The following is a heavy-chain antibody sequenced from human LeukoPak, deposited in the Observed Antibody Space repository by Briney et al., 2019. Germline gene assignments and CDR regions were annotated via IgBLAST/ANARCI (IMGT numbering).Heavy chain of an antibody. J-gene: IGHJ6*03. V-gene: IGHV3-30-3*01. CDR3: ARGLSGLPYYYYYMDV. CDR1: GFTFSSYA. Sequence: GGSLRLSCAASGFTFSSYAMHWVRQAPGKGLEWVAVISYDGSNKYYADSVKGRFTISRDNSKNTLYLQMNSLRAEDTAVYYCARGLSGLPYYYYYMDVWGKGTTVTVSS. CDR2: ISYDGSNK. D-gene: IGHD3-10*01.